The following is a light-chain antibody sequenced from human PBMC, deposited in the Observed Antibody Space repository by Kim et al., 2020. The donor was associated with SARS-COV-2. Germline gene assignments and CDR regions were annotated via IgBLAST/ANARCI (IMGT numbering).Light chain of an antibody. CDR3: SSYTSSSLYV. V-gene: IGLV2-14*01. CDR1: SSDVGGYNY. CDR2: DVS. Sequence: QSALTQPASVSGSPGQSITISCTGTSSDVGGYNYVSWYQQHPGKAPKLMIYDVSKRPSGVSNRFSASKSGNTASLTISGLQAEDEADYYCSSYTSSSLYVFGTGTKLTVL. J-gene: IGLJ1*01.